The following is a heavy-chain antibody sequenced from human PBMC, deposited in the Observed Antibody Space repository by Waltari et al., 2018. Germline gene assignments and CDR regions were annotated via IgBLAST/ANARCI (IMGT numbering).Heavy chain of an antibody. Sequence: QVQLVESGGGVVQPGRSLRLSCAASGFTFSSYAMHWVRQAPGKGLEWVAVISYDGSNKYYADSVKGRFTISRDNSKNTLYLQMNSLRAEDTAVYYCAREGGYGDFYWGQGTLVTVSS. CDR1: GFTFSSYA. V-gene: IGHV3-30-3*01. CDR3: AREGGYGDFY. D-gene: IGHD4-17*01. CDR2: ISYDGSNK. J-gene: IGHJ4*02.